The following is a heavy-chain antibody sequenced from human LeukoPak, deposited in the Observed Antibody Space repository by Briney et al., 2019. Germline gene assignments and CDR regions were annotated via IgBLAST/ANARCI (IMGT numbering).Heavy chain of an antibody. V-gene: IGHV3-53*01. CDR1: GFTVSSIH. D-gene: IGHD4-17*01. Sequence: GGPLRLSCAASGFTVSSIHMVWVRQAPGKGLEWVSVTYTGGNSYYADSVKGRFIISRDISKNTLYLQMNSLRAEDTAVYYCAKDPYGDYYFDYWGQGTLVTVSS. CDR3: AKDPYGDYYFDY. CDR2: TYTGGNS. J-gene: IGHJ4*02.